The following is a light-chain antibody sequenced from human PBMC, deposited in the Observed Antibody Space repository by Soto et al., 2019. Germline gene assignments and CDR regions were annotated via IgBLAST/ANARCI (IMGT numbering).Light chain of an antibody. V-gene: IGLV2-11*01. J-gene: IGLJ3*02. CDR3: CSYAGKSTYTWV. CDR1: SSDVGGYDY. CDR2: DVN. Sequence: QSALTQPRSVSGSPGRSVTISCTGTSSDVGGYDYVSWYQQHPGKAPKLLIYDVNKRPSGVPDRFSGSKSGNTASLTVSGVQAEEEADYYCCSYAGKSTYTWVFGGGTKLTVL.